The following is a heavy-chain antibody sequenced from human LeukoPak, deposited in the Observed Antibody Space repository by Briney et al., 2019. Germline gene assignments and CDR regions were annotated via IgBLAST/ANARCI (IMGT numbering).Heavy chain of an antibody. J-gene: IGHJ3*02. D-gene: IGHD5-12*01. CDR3: RDSGYDLDAFDI. Sequence: SVKVSCKASGGTFSSYAISWVRQAPGQGLEWMGRIIPILGIANYAQKFQGRVTITGDKSTSTAYMELTSLRLEDTAVYYCRDSGYDLDAFDIWGQGTMVTVSS. CDR2: IIPILGIA. CDR1: GGTFSSYA. V-gene: IGHV1-69*04.